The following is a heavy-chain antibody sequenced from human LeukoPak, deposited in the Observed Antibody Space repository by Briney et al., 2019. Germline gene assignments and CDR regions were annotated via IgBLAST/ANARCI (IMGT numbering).Heavy chain of an antibody. CDR3: ARDLLYYYDSSGPV. CDR2: ISYDGSNK. Sequence: GGSLRLSCAASGFTFSSYAMHWVRQAPGKRLEWVAVISYDGSNKYYADSVKGRFTISRDNSKNTLYLQMNSLRAEDTAVYYCARDLLYYYDSSGPVWGQGTLVTVSS. D-gene: IGHD3-22*01. V-gene: IGHV3-30-3*01. J-gene: IGHJ4*02. CDR1: GFTFSSYA.